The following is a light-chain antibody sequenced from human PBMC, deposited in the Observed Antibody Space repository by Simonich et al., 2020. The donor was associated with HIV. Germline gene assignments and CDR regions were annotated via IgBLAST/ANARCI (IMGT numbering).Light chain of an antibody. CDR3: QQHYDTPWT. CDR2: WAS. Sequence: DIVMTQSPDSLAVSLGERATLTCKCSQSVLYSSNNNNYLAWYQQKPGQPPNLLIYWASTRESGVPDRFSGSGSGTDFTLTINSLQAEDVAVYYCQQHYDTPWTFGQGTKVEIK. CDR1: QSVLYSSNNNNY. V-gene: IGKV4-1*01. J-gene: IGKJ1*01.